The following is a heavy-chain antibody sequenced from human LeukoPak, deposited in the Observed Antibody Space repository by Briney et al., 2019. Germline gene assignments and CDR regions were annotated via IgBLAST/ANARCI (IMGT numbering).Heavy chain of an antibody. CDR2: IYYSGST. CDR3: ARGSTRVPRVATINPNPFDY. D-gene: IGHD5-24*01. Sequence: SETLSLTCTVSGGSISSSSYYWGWIRQPPGKGLEWIGSIYYSGSTYYNPSLKSRVTISVDTSKNQFSLKLSSVTAADTAVYYCARGSTRVPRVATINPNPFDYWGQGTLVTVSS. CDR1: GGSISSSSYY. V-gene: IGHV4-39*07. J-gene: IGHJ4*02.